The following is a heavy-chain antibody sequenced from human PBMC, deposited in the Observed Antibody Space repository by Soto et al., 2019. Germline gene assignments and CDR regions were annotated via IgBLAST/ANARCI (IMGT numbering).Heavy chain of an antibody. CDR2: ISSSSSYI. J-gene: IGHJ4*02. CDR3: AGIGWERLLDYFDY. D-gene: IGHD1-26*01. CDR1: GFTFSSYS. Sequence: EVQLVESGGGLVKPGGSLRLSCAASGFTFSSYSMNWVRQAPGKGLEWVSSISSSSSYIYYADSVKGRFTISRDNPLNSLYRQMNGLGAEEAAVYYCAGIGWERLLDYFDYWGQGTLVTVSS. V-gene: IGHV3-21*01.